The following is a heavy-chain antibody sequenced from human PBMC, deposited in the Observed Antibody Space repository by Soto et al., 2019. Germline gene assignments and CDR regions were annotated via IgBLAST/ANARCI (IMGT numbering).Heavy chain of an antibody. CDR2: IYHSGST. D-gene: IGHD6-13*01. CDR3: ARVSGAASSMNRFDH. J-gene: IGHJ5*02. V-gene: IGHV4-30-2*01. CDR1: GGSISSGGYS. Sequence: SETLSLTCAVSGGSISSGGYSWSWIRQPPGKGLEWIGYIYHSGSTYYNPSLKSRVTISVDRSKNQFSLKLSSVTAADTAVYYCARVSGAASSMNRFDHWGQGTLVTVS.